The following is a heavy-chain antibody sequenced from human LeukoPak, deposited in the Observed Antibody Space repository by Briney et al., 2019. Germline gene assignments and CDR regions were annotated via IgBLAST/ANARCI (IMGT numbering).Heavy chain of an antibody. Sequence: GGSLRLSCAASGFTFSSYAMSWFRQAPGKGLEWVSAISGSGGSTYYADSVKGRFTISRDNSRDTLYLQMNSLRAEDTAVYYCAKGYYDYVWGSYYFDYWGQETLVTVSS. J-gene: IGHJ4*02. CDR3: AKGYYDYVWGSYYFDY. V-gene: IGHV3-23*01. D-gene: IGHD3-16*01. CDR2: ISGSGGST. CDR1: GFTFSSYA.